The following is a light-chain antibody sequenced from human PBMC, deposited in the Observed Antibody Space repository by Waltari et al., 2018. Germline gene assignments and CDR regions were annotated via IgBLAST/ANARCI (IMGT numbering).Light chain of an antibody. V-gene: IGKV1-12*01. J-gene: IGKJ4*01. CDR2: DAS. CDR3: MQALQTPPT. CDR1: QDISRW. Sequence: DIQMTQSPSSVSASVGDRVIITCRASQDISRWLAWYQQTPGKAPKFLIYDASTLQSGVPSRFSGSGSGTDFTLRISRVEPEDVGFYYCMQALQTPPTFGGGTKVEIK.